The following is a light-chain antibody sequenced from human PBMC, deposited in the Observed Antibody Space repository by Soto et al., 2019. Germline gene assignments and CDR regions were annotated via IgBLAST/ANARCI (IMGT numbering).Light chain of an antibody. J-gene: IGKJ4*01. CDR3: QQGFSPVLT. Sequence: DIQMTQSPSSLSVFVGDRVTITCRASQTISASLNWFQQKAGKSTQLLIHGVSNLQTGVPSRFSGSGSGTDFSLTITDLQTEDSATYFCQQGFSPVLTFGGGTKVDI. V-gene: IGKV1-39*01. CDR1: QTISAS. CDR2: GVS.